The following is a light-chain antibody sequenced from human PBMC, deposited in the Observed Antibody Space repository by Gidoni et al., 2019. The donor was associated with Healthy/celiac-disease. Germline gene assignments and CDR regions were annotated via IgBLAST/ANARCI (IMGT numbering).Light chain of an antibody. Sequence: DIQMTQSPSSLSASVGDRVTITCRASQSISSYLNWYQQKPGKAPKLLIYAASSLQSGVPSRFSGSGSGTEFTLTISSLQPEDFATYYCQQSYSTLTWTFXXXTKVEIK. CDR2: AAS. CDR3: QQSYSTLTWT. J-gene: IGKJ1*01. V-gene: IGKV1-39*01. CDR1: QSISSY.